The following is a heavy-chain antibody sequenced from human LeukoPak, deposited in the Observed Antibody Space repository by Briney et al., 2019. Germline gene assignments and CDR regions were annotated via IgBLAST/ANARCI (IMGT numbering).Heavy chain of an antibody. CDR3: ASRRTFRQIAAAATNWFDP. Sequence: ASVKVPCKASGYTFTGYYMHWVRQAPGQGLEWMGWINPNSGGTNYAQKFQGRVTMTRDTSISTAYMELSRLRSDDTAVYYCASRRTFRQIAAAATNWFDPWGQGTLVTVSS. D-gene: IGHD6-13*01. CDR2: INPNSGGT. CDR1: GYTFTGYY. J-gene: IGHJ5*02. V-gene: IGHV1-2*02.